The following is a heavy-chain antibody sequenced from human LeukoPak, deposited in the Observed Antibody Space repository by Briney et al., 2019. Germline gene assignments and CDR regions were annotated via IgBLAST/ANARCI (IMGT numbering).Heavy chain of an antibody. CDR3: ATIKRGSIFGYFDF. CDR2: MFDNENT. CDR1: GVSISSHY. V-gene: IGHV4-59*11. J-gene: IGHJ4*02. D-gene: IGHD5-18*01. Sequence: SETLSLTCTVSGVSISSHYRSSIRQPPGKGLEWSGYMFDNENTKDNPSLKSRITLSADTSKNQFSLRLSSVTAADTAVYYCATIKRGSIFGYFDFWGQGILVTVSS.